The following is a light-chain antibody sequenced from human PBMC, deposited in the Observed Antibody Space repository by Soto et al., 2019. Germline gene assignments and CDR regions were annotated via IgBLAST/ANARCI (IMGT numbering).Light chain of an antibody. Sequence: EIVLAQSPATLSLSPGERVTLTCRASQSVRSYLAWYQQKPGQAPRLLIYDASNRATGIPARFSGCGSGTDFTLTISSLQPEDFAVYYCQQRANWPATFGQVTRLEIK. CDR3: QQRANWPAT. CDR1: QSVRSY. V-gene: IGKV3-11*01. CDR2: DAS. J-gene: IGKJ5*01.